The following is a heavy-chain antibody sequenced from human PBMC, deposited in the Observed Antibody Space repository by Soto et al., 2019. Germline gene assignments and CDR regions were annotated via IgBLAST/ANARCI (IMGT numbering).Heavy chain of an antibody. D-gene: IGHD3-16*02. J-gene: IGHJ4*02. CDR3: AKEKDFDFNWGSDRYTSHY. CDR1: GFTFRTYA. V-gene: IGHV3-23*01. Sequence: GGSLRLSCAASGFTFRTYAMTWFRQAPGKGLEWVSAISGSDGTFYANSVKGRFTISRDNSRSTVYLQMHSLRAEDSAIYYCAKEKDFDFNWGSDRYTSHYWGRGTLVTVYS. CDR2: ISGSDGT.